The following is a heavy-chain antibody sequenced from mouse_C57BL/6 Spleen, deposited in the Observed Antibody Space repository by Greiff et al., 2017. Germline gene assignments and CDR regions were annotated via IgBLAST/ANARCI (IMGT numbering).Heavy chain of an antibody. Sequence: QVQLQQPGAELVKPGASVKLSCKASGYTFSSYWMHCVKRRPGRGLEWIGRIVPNSGGTKYNEKFKSKATLTVDKPSSTAYMQRSSLTSEDSAVYYCATRYYDYDGLDYWGQGTTLTVSS. CDR1: GYTFSSYW. V-gene: IGHV1-72*01. CDR2: IVPNSGGT. J-gene: IGHJ2*01. D-gene: IGHD2-4*01. CDR3: ATRYYDYDGLDY.